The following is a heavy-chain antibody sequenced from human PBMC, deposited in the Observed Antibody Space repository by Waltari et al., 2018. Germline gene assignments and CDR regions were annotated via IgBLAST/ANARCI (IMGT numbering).Heavy chain of an antibody. CDR1: GYTFTAYY. CDR2: INPNSGGT. Sequence: QVQLVQSGAEVKKPGASVKVSCKASGYTFTAYYIHWVRQAPGQGLEWVGRINPNSGGTNYAQKFQGRVTMTRDTSISTAYMELSRLRSDDTAVYYGARDAMGIFGVVIPFDYWGQGTLVTVSS. V-gene: IGHV1-2*06. J-gene: IGHJ4*02. D-gene: IGHD3-3*01. CDR3: ARDAMGIFGVVIPFDY.